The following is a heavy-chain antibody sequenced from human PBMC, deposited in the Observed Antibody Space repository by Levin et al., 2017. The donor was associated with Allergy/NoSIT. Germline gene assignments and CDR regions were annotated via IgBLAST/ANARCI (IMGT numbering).Heavy chain of an antibody. Sequence: SQTLSLTCAISGDSVSSNSVAWNWIRQSPSRGLEWLGRTYYNSKWYNEYAESVKSRITINSDTSNNQFSLQLNSVTPDDTAVYYCTRGGYRNWFDPWGQGTLVTVSS. J-gene: IGHJ5*02. CDR1: GDSVSSNSVA. V-gene: IGHV6-1*01. CDR3: TRGGYRNWFDP. CDR2: TYYNSKWYN. D-gene: IGHD3-16*02.